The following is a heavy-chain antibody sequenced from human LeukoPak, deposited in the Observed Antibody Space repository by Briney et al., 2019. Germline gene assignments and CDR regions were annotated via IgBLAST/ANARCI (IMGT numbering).Heavy chain of an antibody. Sequence: GGSLRLSCAASGFTFSSYSMNWVRQAPGKGLEWVSSISSSSSYIYYADSVKGRFTISRDNAKNSLYPQMNSLRAEDTAVYYCARDWYGGNDYWGQGTLVTVSS. J-gene: IGHJ4*02. CDR2: ISSSSSYI. D-gene: IGHD1-26*01. V-gene: IGHV3-21*01. CDR1: GFTFSSYS. CDR3: ARDWYGGNDY.